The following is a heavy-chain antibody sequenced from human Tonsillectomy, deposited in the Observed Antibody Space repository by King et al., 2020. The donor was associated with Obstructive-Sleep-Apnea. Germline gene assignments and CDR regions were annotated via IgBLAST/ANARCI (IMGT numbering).Heavy chain of an antibody. Sequence: QLQESGPGLVKPSQTLSLTCTVSGGSISSGGSYWSWIRQHPGKGLEWIGYIYYNGRTYYNPSLKSRVTTSVDTSKNQFALKLSSVTAADTAVYYCARVPYSGGGGHYFNYGAQGPRATVSS. CDR3: ARVPYSGGGGHYFNY. CDR1: GGSISSGGSY. V-gene: IGHV4-31*03. CDR2: IYYNGRT. J-gene: IGHJ4*02. D-gene: IGHD6-25*01.